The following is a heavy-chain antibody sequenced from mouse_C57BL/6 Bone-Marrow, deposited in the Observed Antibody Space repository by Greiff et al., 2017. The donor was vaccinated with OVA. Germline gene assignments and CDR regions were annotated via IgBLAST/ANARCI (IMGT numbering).Heavy chain of an antibody. J-gene: IGHJ1*03. D-gene: IGHD1-1*01. Sequence: VQLQQPGAELVKPGASVKLSCKASGYTFTSYWMHWVKQRPGRGLEWIGRIDPNSGGTKYNEKFKSKATLTVDKPSSTAYMQLSSLTSEDSAVYYGARGGYYGSSYWYFDVWGTGTTVTVSS. CDR1: GYTFTSYW. CDR3: ARGGYYGSSYWYFDV. CDR2: IDPNSGGT. V-gene: IGHV1-72*01.